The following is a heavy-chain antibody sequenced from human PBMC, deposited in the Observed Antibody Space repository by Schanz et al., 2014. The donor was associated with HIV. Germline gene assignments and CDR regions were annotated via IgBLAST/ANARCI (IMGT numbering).Heavy chain of an antibody. J-gene: IGHJ5*02. CDR2: MSYDGINK. CDR3: ARDLGGDFWSSQGGLDP. V-gene: IGHV3-30*03. Sequence: ESGGGVVQPRRSLRLSCAASGFSFNNYGMHWVRQAPGKGLEWVAVMSYDGINKHYADSVKGRFTISRDNSKNTLYLQIKSLRPEDTAVYYCARDLGGDFWSSQGGLDPWGQGTLVTVSS. D-gene: IGHD3-3*01. CDR1: GFSFNNYG.